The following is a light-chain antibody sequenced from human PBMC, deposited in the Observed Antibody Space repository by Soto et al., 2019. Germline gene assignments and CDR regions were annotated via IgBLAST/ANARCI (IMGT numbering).Light chain of an antibody. CDR2: EAS. V-gene: IGKV3-11*01. Sequence: EVVLTQSPATLSLSPGERATLSCRASQNVRNFLAWYQQKPGQAPRLLIYEASNRAAGVPARFSGSGYGTEFTLTISSLAPEDFGVYYCQQRTKWPRGTFGQGTNLEI. CDR3: QQRTKWPRGT. J-gene: IGKJ2*02. CDR1: QNVRNF.